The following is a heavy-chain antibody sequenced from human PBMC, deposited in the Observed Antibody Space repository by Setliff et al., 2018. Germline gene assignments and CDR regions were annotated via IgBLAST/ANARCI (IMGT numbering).Heavy chain of an antibody. V-gene: IGHV1-2*02. J-gene: IGHJ4*02. Sequence: WASVKVSCKASGYNFPGYYLHWVRQAPGQGLEWMGWISPHTGNTQYAQNFQGRVTMTRDTSITTAYMELSSLRSNDTALYYCARRAFIETITGYCFDLWGQGTQVTVSS. CDR1: GYNFPGYY. CDR3: ARRAFIETITGYCFDL. CDR2: ISPHTGNT. D-gene: IGHD1-20*01.